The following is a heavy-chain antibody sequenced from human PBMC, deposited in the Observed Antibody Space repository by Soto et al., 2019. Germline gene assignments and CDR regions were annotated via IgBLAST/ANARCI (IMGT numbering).Heavy chain of an antibody. CDR3: ARDGTYYYDSSGSKYDY. V-gene: IGHV1-69*18. CDR1: GGTFSSYA. J-gene: IGHJ4*02. Sequence: QVQLVQSGAEVNQPGSSVKVSCKASGGTFSSYAISWVRQAPGQGLEWMGRIIPICGTANYAQKFQGRVTITADESTSTAYMELSSRSSEDTAVYYCARDGTYYYDSSGSKYDYWGQGTLVTVSS. D-gene: IGHD3-22*01. CDR2: IIPICGTA.